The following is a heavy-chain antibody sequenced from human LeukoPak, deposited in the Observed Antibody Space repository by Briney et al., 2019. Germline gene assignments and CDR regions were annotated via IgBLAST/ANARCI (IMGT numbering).Heavy chain of an antibody. CDR1: GGSFSGYY. CDR2: INHSGST. J-gene: IGHJ6*02. D-gene: IGHD4-11*01. V-gene: IGHV4-34*01. Sequence: SETLSLTCAVYGGSFSGYYWSWIRQPPGKGLEWIGEINHSGSTNYNPSLKSRVTISVDTSKNQFSLKLSSVTAADTAVYYCARGQDSNSDYYYYGMDVWGHGTTVTVSS. CDR3: ARGQDSNSDYYYYGMDV.